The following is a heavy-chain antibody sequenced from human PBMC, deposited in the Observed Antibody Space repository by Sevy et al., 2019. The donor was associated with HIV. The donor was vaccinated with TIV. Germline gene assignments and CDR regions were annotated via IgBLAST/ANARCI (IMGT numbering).Heavy chain of an antibody. V-gene: IGHV3-66*01. CDR1: GFTVSDNY. J-gene: IGHJ6*02. Sequence: GGSLRLSCAASGFTVSDNYMAWVRLAPGKGLEWVSLIDSDGSAYYADSVKGRFTISRDNVKNTLYLQINALRAEDTGLYFCAGDRYYDASGYYYYYYGMDVWGQGTTVTVSS. D-gene: IGHD3-22*01. CDR2: IDSDGSA. CDR3: AGDRYYDASGYYYYYYGMDV.